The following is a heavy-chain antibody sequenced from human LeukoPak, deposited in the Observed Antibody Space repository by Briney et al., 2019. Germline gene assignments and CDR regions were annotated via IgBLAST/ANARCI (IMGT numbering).Heavy chain of an antibody. Sequence: SETLSLTCTVSGGSIGGYYWSWIRQPAGKGLEWIGRIYTTGNTNYNPSLKSRVTMSVDTSKNQFSLKLNSVTAADTAVYYRARSGNMDVWGQGTTVTVSS. CDR2: IYTTGNT. CDR1: GGSIGGYY. V-gene: IGHV4-4*07. CDR3: ARSGNMDV. D-gene: IGHD1-26*01. J-gene: IGHJ6*02.